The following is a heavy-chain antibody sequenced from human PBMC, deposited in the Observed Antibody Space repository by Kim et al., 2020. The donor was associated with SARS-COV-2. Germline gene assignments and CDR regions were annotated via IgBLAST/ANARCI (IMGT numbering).Heavy chain of an antibody. CDR2: INYNSRYI. Sequence: GGSLRLSCAASAFTFNTYTMAWVRQAPEKGREWVSSINYNSRYIYYADSVKGRFSISRDNAKNSLYLQLNSLRVEDMAVYFCARTVLPLGSDVFDIWGHGTMVTVSS. J-gene: IGHJ3*02. V-gene: IGHV3-21*01. CDR3: ARTVLPLGSDVFDI. CDR1: AFTFNTYT. D-gene: IGHD6-25*01.